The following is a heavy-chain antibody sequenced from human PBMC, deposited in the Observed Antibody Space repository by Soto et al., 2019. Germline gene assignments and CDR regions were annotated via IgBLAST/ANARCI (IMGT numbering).Heavy chain of an antibody. J-gene: IGHJ5*02. V-gene: IGHV4-4*02. Sequence: ETLSLTCAVSGGSISSGGYSWSWVRQPPGKGLEWIGEIYHSGSTNYNPSLKSRVTISVDKSKNQFSLKLSSVTAADTAVYYCARVPGPWGQGTLVTVSS. CDR1: GGSISSGGYS. CDR3: ARVPGP. CDR2: IYHSGST.